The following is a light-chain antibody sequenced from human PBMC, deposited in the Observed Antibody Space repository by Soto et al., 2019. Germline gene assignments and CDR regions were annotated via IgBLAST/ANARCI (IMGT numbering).Light chain of an antibody. J-gene: IGKJ2*03. CDR3: QQYNHYYS. CDR1: QSIDRW. CDR2: DAS. Sequence: DIQLTQSPSTLSASVGDRVTLTCRASQSIDRWLAWYQQKVGKAPELLIHDASSLESGVPSRFSGTGSGKEFTLTINSLQPDVFPTYYCQQYNHYYSFGQGTKLEIK. V-gene: IGKV1-5*01.